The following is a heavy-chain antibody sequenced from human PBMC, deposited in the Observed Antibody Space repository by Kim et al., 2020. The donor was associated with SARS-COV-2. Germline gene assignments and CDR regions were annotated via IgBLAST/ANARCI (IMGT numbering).Heavy chain of an antibody. D-gene: IGHD1-26*01. V-gene: IGHV3-23*01. CDR3: AKGHTETIGGIDY. CDR2: ISDSGGST. CDR1: GFTFSNYA. J-gene: IGHJ4*02. Sequence: GGSLRLSCAASGFTFSNYAMSWVRQAPVMGLEWVSFISDSGGSTYYADSVKGRFTFSRDNSKNTLYLQMNSLRAEDTALYYCAKGHTETIGGIDYWGQGTLVTVSS.